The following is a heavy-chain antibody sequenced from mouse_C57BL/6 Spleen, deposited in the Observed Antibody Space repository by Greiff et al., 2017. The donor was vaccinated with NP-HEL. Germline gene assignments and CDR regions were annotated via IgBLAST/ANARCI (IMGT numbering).Heavy chain of an antibody. V-gene: IGHV1-55*01. Sequence: QVQLQQPGAELVKPGASVKMFCKASGYTFTSYWVTWVKQRPGQGLEWIGDIYPGSGSTNYNEKFKSKATLTVDTSSSTAYMQLSSLTSEDSAVYYGARWETAQATVYAMDYWGQGTSVTVSS. CDR1: GYTFTSYW. J-gene: IGHJ4*01. CDR3: ARWETAQATVYAMDY. D-gene: IGHD3-2*02. CDR2: IYPGSGST.